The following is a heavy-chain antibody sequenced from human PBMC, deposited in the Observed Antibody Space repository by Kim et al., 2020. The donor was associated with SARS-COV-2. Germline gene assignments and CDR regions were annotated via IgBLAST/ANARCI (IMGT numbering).Heavy chain of an antibody. CDR3: ARELDYDYVWGRWGYVDY. Sequence: GGSLRLSCAASGFTFSSYSMNWVRQAPGKGLEWVSSISSSSSYIYYADSVKGRFTISRDNAKNSLYLQMNSLRAEDTAVYYCARELDYDYVWGRWGYVDYWGQGTLVTVSS. J-gene: IGHJ4*02. D-gene: IGHD3-16*01. CDR2: ISSSSSYI. CDR1: GFTFSSYS. V-gene: IGHV3-21*01.